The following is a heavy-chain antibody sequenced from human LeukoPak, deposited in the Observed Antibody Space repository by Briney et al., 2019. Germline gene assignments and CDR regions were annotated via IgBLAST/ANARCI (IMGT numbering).Heavy chain of an antibody. CDR2: IYPGDSDT. CDR1: GYSFTSYW. CDR3: ARNPYYCGGDCLYFDY. Sequence: GESLKISCKGSGYSFTSYWIGWVRQMPGKGLEWMGIIYPGDSDTRYSPSFQGQVTISADKSISTAYLQWSSLKASDTAMYYCARNPYYCGGDCLYFDYWGQGTLVTVSS. D-gene: IGHD2-21*02. J-gene: IGHJ4*02. V-gene: IGHV5-51*01.